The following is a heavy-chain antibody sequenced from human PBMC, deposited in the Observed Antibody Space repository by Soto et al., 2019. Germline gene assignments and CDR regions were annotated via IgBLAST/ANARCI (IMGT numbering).Heavy chain of an antibody. V-gene: IGHV3-23*01. Sequence: GGSLRLSCAASGFIFENFGMSWVRQAPGKGLEWISSISGSGFKKYYTDSVKGRFTISRDNSKSTVYLELNNLSAEDTAVYHCAKNQGVELVPLATVDWFDPWGQGSVVTVPS. CDR2: ISGSGFKK. D-gene: IGHD1-26*01. J-gene: IGHJ5*02. CDR1: GFIFENFG. CDR3: AKNQGVELVPLATVDWFDP.